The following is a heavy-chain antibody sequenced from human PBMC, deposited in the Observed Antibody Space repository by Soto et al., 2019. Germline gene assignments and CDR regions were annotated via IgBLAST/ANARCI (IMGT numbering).Heavy chain of an antibody. J-gene: IGHJ4*02. CDR1: GGTFSSYT. V-gene: IGHV1-69*02. CDR2: IIPILGIA. Sequence: QVQLVQSGAAVKKPGSSVKVSCKASGGTFSSYTISWVRQAPGQGLEWMGRIIPILGIANYAQKFQGRVTITADKSTSTAYMELSSLRSEDTAVYYCVRVTPVAGTNYWGQGTLVTVSS. D-gene: IGHD6-19*01. CDR3: VRVTPVAGTNY.